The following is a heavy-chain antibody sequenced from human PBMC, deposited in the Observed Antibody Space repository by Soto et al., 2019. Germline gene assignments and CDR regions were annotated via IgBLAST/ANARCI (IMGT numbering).Heavy chain of an antibody. CDR1: GFTFDDYA. CDR3: AKDIFSYSSSYYYYYGMDV. V-gene: IGHV3-9*01. Sequence: GGSLRLSCAASGFTFDDYAMHWVRQAPGKGLEWVSGISWNSGSIGYADSVKGRFTISRDNAKNSLYLQMNSLRAEDTALYYRAKDIFSYSSSYYYYYGMDVWGQGTTVPVSS. CDR2: ISWNSGSI. J-gene: IGHJ6*02. D-gene: IGHD6-6*01.